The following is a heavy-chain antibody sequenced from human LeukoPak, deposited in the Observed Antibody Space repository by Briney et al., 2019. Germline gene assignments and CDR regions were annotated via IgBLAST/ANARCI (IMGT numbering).Heavy chain of an antibody. J-gene: IGHJ5*02. V-gene: IGHV1-3*01. Sequence: GESLKISCKGSGYSFTSYWIGWVRQAPGQRPEWMGWINAGNGNTKSSQKFQGRVTLTRDKSASTAYMELSSLTSEDTAVYYCATVEGSLWGTLNRSWGQGTLVTVSS. CDR1: GYSFTSYW. CDR3: ATVEGSLWGTLNRS. CDR2: INAGNGNT. D-gene: IGHD3-16*01.